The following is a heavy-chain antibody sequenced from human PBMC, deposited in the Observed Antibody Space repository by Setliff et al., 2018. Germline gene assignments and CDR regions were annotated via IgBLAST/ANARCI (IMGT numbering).Heavy chain of an antibody. J-gene: IGHJ5*02. Sequence: SETLSLTCTVSGGSISSGGYYWSWIRQHPGKGLEWIGYIYYSGSTYYNPSLRSRVTISVDTSKNQFSLKLSSVTAADTAVYYCARGLGIVVVPAAIGCWFDPWGQGTLVTVSS. CDR2: IYYSGST. CDR3: ARGLGIVVVPAAIGCWFDP. CDR1: GGSISSGGYY. V-gene: IGHV4-31*03. D-gene: IGHD2-2*03.